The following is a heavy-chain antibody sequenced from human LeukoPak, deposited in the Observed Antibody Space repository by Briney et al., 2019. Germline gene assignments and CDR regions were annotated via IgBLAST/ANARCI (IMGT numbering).Heavy chain of an antibody. Sequence: SETLSLTCAVYGGSFSGYYWSWIRQPPGKGLEWIGEINHSGSTNYNPSLKSRVTISVDTSKNQFSLKLSSVTAADTAVYYCARVDLTGYNWFDPWGQGTLVTVSS. J-gene: IGHJ5*02. CDR1: GGSFSGYY. V-gene: IGHV4-34*01. CDR3: ARVDLTGYNWFDP. CDR2: INHSGST. D-gene: IGHD3-9*01.